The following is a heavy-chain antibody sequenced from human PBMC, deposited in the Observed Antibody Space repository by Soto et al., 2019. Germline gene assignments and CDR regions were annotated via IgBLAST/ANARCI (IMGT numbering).Heavy chain of an antibody. CDR2: ISGSGGST. CDR3: AKVRWNDGGPFDY. V-gene: IGHV3-23*01. CDR1: GFTFSSYA. D-gene: IGHD1-1*01. Sequence: GGSLRLSCAASGFTFSSYAMSWVRQAPGKGLEWVSAISGSGGSTYYADSVKGRFTISRDNSKSTLYLQMNSLRAEDTAVYYCAKVRWNDGGPFDYWGQGTLVTVSS. J-gene: IGHJ4*02.